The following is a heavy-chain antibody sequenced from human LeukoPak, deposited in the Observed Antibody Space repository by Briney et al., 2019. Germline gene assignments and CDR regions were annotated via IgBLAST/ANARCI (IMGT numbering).Heavy chain of an antibody. CDR2: TYHSGST. J-gene: IGHJ4*02. V-gene: IGHV4-38-2*02. CDR1: GYSISSGYY. CDR3: ASEGRITKNPFDY. Sequence: SETLSLTCTVSGYSISSGYYWGWIRQPPGKGLEWIGSTYHSGSTYYNPSLKSRVTMSVDTSKNQFSLKLSSVTAADTAVYYCASEGRITKNPFDYWGQGTLVTVSS. D-gene: IGHD1-14*01.